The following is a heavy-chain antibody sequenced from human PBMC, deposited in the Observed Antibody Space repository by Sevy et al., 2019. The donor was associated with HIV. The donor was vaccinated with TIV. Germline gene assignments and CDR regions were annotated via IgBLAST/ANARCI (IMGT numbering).Heavy chain of an antibody. Sequence: GGSLRLSCAASGLTVSNNYMAWVRQAPGKGLEWVSVFYSGGNTYYADSVKGRFTVSRDDSKNTVYLQMNSLRVEDTALYYCAREGMPPKYAFDIWGQGTMVTVSS. D-gene: IGHD2-2*01. V-gene: IGHV3-53*01. J-gene: IGHJ3*02. CDR2: FYSGGNT. CDR1: GLTVSNNY. CDR3: AREGMPPKYAFDI.